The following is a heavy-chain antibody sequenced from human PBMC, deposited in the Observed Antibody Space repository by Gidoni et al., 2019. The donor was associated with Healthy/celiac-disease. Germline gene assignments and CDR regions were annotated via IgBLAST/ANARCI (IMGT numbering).Heavy chain of an antibody. J-gene: IGHJ4*02. Sequence: QLQLQESGPGLVKPSETLSLTCTVSGGSISSSSYYWGWIRQPTGKGLECIGSIYYSGSTYYNPSLKSRVTISVDTSKNQFSLKLSSVTAADTAVYYCAGDWFGRESDYWGQGTLVTVSS. CDR1: GGSISSSSYY. D-gene: IGHD3-10*01. V-gene: IGHV4-39*07. CDR2: IYYSGST. CDR3: AGDWFGRESDY.